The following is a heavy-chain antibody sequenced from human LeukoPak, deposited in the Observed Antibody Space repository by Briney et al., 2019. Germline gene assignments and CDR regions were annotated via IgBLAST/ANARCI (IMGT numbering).Heavy chain of an antibody. CDR2: IYTSGST. D-gene: IGHD6-19*01. CDR1: GGSISSYY. J-gene: IGHJ4*02. V-gene: IGHV4-4*07. CDR3: ARILRRYGSGWYYFDY. Sequence: SETLSLTCTVSGGSISSYYWSWIRQPAGEGLEWIGRIYTSGSTNYNPSLKSRVTMSVDTSKNQFSLKLSSVTAADTAVYYCARILRRYGSGWYYFDYWGQGTLVTVSS.